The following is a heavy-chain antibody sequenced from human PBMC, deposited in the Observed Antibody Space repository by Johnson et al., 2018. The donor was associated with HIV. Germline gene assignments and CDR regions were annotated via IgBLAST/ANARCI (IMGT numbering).Heavy chain of an antibody. CDR1: GFTFSSYA. V-gene: IGHV3-23*01. CDR2: ISGSGGST. Sequence: LQLLESGGGFVQPGGSLRLSCAASGFTFSSYAMSWVRQAPGKGLEWVSAISGSGGSTSYAASVKGRFPISRDNSKNTLYLQMNSLRAEDTAVYFCARAASQQQLKVPFDIWGQGTMVTVSS. J-gene: IGHJ3*02. CDR3: ARAASQQQLKVPFDI. D-gene: IGHD6-13*01.